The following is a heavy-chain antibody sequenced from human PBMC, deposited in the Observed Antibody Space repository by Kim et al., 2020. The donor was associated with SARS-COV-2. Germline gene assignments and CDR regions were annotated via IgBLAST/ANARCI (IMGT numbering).Heavy chain of an antibody. CDR2: IRNKAYGGTT. D-gene: IGHD6-19*01. CDR1: GFSFGDYA. V-gene: IGHV3-49*04. CDR3: TRGTYSSGRQNFPYYYYYGMDV. Sequence: GGSLRLSCTASGFSFGDYAMSWVRQAPGKGLEWVGFIRNKAYGGTTEYAASVKGRFTISRDDSKNIAYLQMNSLKTEDTAVYYCTRGTYSSGRQNFPYYYYYGMDVWGQGTTVTVSS. J-gene: IGHJ6*02.